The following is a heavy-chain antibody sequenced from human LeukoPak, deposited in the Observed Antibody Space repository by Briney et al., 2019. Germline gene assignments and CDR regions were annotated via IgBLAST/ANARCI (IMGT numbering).Heavy chain of an antibody. J-gene: IGHJ4*02. V-gene: IGHV3-30*18. CDR2: ISYDGSNK. Sequence: GGSLRLSCAASGFTFSSYGVHWVRQAPGKGLEWVAVISYDGSNKYYADSVKGRFTISRDNSKNTLYLQMNSLRAEDTAVYYCAKDQNLGGVPLDYWGQGTLVTVSS. CDR1: GFTFSSYG. CDR3: AKDQNLGGVPLDY. D-gene: IGHD3-16*01.